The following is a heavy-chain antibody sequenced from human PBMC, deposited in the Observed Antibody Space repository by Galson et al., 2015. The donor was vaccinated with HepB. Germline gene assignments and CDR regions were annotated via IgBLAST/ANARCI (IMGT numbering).Heavy chain of an antibody. J-gene: IGHJ6*02. CDR1: GFSFSSHW. D-gene: IGHD4-17*01. Sequence: SLRLSCAASGFSFSSHWMSWVRQAPGKGLEWVANIKQDGSGKYYVDSLRGRFTISRDNTRNSLYLQMTSLRAEDTAVYFCARINGDYGVGGMDVWGQGTPVTVSS. CDR2: IKQDGSGK. CDR3: ARINGDYGVGGMDV. V-gene: IGHV3-7*03.